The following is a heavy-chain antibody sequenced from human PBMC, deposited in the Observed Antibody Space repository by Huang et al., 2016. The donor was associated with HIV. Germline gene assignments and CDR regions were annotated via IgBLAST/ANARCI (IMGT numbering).Heavy chain of an antibody. V-gene: IGHV1-69*13. D-gene: IGHD3-22*01. CDR2: IITRFGTA. CDR1: GGTLRSYA. Sequence: QVQLVQSGAEVKKPGSSVKVSCKASGGTLRSYAISWVRQAPGQGLEWRGGIITRFGTANYAQRFQDRVTLTADESTSTVYMELRSLRFEDTAVYYCARDYFDDRLLGFDHWGLGTLVTISS. CDR3: ARDYFDDRLLGFDH. J-gene: IGHJ4*02.